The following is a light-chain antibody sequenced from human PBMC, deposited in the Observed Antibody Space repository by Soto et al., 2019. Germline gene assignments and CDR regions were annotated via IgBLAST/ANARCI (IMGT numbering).Light chain of an antibody. CDR2: AAS. Sequence: DLQKTQSPSSLSGSVGDRSTITCRASQTISSWLDWYQKKKGKIPNLLIYAASTLQAGVPSRLSGSGSGTDLTLTISSLQPEEVAAYYCQKYNSDPLTFGGGTKVDIK. J-gene: IGKJ4*01. CDR1: QTISSW. V-gene: IGKV1-27*01. CDR3: QKYNSDPLT.